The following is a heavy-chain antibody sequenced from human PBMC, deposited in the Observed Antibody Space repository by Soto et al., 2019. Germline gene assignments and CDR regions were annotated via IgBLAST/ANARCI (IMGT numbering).Heavy chain of an antibody. CDR3: ARDSGDSTSPAFDI. J-gene: IGHJ3*02. V-gene: IGHV3-48*02. CDR2: ISSSSSTI. CDR1: GFTFSSYS. Sequence: EVQLVESGGGLVQPGGSLRLSCAASGFTFSSYSMNWVHQAPGKGLEWVSYISSSSSTIYYADSVKGRFTISRDNAKNSLYLQMNSLRDEDTAVYYCARDSGDSTSPAFDIWGQGTMVTVSS. D-gene: IGHD3-22*01.